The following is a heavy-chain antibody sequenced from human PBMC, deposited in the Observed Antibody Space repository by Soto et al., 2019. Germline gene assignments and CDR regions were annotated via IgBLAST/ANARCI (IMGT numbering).Heavy chain of an antibody. Sequence: SETLSLTCTVSGGSISSGGYYWSWIRQHPGKGLEWIGYIYYSGSTYYNPSLKSRITISLDTSKNQFSLKLSSVTAADTAVYYCARVSTLFGVVMAFWGQGTLVTVS. V-gene: IGHV4-31*03. CDR2: IYYSGST. CDR1: GGSISSGGYY. CDR3: ARVSTLFGVVMAF. J-gene: IGHJ4*02. D-gene: IGHD3-3*01.